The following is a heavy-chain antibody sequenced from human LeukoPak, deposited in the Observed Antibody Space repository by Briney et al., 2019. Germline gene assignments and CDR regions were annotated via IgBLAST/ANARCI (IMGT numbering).Heavy chain of an antibody. V-gene: IGHV4-59*12. CDR2: IYYSGSS. D-gene: IGHD2-15*01. J-gene: IGHJ4*02. CDR1: GGSISPYY. Sequence: SETLSLTCTVSGGSISPYYWSWVRQPPGKGLEWIGYIYYSGSSYYNPSLRSRVTISVDTSKNHFSLKLSSVTAADTAVYYCARALGYCSGGSCYYDYWGQGTLVTVSS. CDR3: ARALGYCSGGSCYYDY.